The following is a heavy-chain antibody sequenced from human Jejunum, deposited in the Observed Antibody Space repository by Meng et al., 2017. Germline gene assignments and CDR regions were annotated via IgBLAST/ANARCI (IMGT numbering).Heavy chain of an antibody. CDR1: GFTFDDYG. CDR2: ISWNGGKI. Sequence: GESLKISCAASGFTFDDYGMSWVCQAPGKGLEWVSGISWNGGKIGYADSVKGRFTISRDNAKKKNSLYLQMNSLRAEDTALYYCARDWYRDYYYYGMDVWGQGTTVTVSS. D-gene: IGHD6-13*01. V-gene: IGHV3-20*04. J-gene: IGHJ6*02. CDR3: ARDWYRDYYYYGMDV.